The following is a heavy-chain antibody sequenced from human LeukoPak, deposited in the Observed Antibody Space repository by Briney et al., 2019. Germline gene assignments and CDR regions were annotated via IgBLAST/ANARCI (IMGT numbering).Heavy chain of an antibody. Sequence: SETLSLTCTVSGGSISSYWSWIRQPPGKGLEWIGYIYYSGITNYNPSLKSRVTISVDTSKNQFSLKLSSVTAADTAVYYCARGPGVAWYFDLWGRGTLVTVSS. CDR1: GGSISSY. CDR3: ARGPGVAWYFDL. J-gene: IGHJ2*01. CDR2: IYYSGIT. V-gene: IGHV4-59*01. D-gene: IGHD2-15*01.